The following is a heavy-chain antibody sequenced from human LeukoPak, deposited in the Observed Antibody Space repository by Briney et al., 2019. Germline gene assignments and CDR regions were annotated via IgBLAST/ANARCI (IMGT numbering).Heavy chain of an antibody. Sequence: SQTLSLTCAISGDSVSSNSAAWSWIRQSPSRGLEWLGRTYYRSKWYNDYAVSVKSRITINPDTYTNQLSLQLNSMTPEDTAVYYCARGGLAAAGTDAFDFWGQGTMVTVSS. D-gene: IGHD6-13*01. V-gene: IGHV6-1*01. CDR1: GDSVSSNSAA. CDR2: TYYRSKWYN. J-gene: IGHJ3*01. CDR3: ARGGLAAAGTDAFDF.